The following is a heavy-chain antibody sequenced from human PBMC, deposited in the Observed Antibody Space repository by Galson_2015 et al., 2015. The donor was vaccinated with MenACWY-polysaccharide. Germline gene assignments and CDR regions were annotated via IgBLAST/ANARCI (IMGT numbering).Heavy chain of an antibody. CDR1: GFTFSSFW. CDR2: IKQDGSEK. Sequence: SLRLSCAASGFTFSSFWMSWVRQAPGKGLEWVAIIKQDGSEKYYVDSVKGRFTISRDSSQNSFYLQMSSLRVDDTAVYYCAREYCSRTTCFGMDVWGQGTTVTVFS. J-gene: IGHJ6*02. D-gene: IGHD2-2*01. CDR3: AREYCSRTTCFGMDV. V-gene: IGHV3-7*01.